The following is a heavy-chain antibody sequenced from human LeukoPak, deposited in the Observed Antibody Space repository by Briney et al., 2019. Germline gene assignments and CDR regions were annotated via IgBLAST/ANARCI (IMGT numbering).Heavy chain of an antibody. Sequence: PSETLSLSCTVSGGSTSSYYWSWIRQPPGKGLEWIGYIYYSGNTNCNPSLKSRVTLSLDTSKNQFSLNLSSATAADTAVYYCARVGSYNFDYWGQGTLVTVSS. CDR1: GGSTSSYY. CDR2: IYYSGNT. CDR3: ARVGSYNFDY. V-gene: IGHV4-59*13. D-gene: IGHD5-24*01. J-gene: IGHJ4*02.